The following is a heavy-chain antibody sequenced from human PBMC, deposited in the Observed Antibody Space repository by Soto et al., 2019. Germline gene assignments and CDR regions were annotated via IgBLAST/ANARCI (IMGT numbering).Heavy chain of an antibody. CDR2: FYSGGST. CDR3: ARDSGYIGYAFDC. J-gene: IGHJ4*02. V-gene: IGHV3-53*01. Sequence: SGFTVRSNSMGLVRQAPGKGLEWVSVFYSGGSTFYADSVKGRFTMFRDNSKNTLFLQLNSLRAEDTAVYYCARDSGYIGYAFDCWGQGTLVTVSS. CDR1: GFTVRSNS. D-gene: IGHD5-12*01.